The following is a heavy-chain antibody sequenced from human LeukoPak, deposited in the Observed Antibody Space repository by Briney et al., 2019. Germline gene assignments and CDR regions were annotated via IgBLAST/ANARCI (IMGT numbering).Heavy chain of an antibody. Sequence: GGSLRLSCAASGFTFSSYGMHWVRQAPGKGLEWVAVIWYDGSNKYYADSVKGRFTISRDNSKNTLYLQMNSLRAEDTAVYYCARDRTGRAFDIWGQGTMVTVSS. CDR2: IWYDGSNK. D-gene: IGHD3-10*01. CDR1: GFTFSSYG. J-gene: IGHJ3*02. CDR3: ARDRTGRAFDI. V-gene: IGHV3-33*08.